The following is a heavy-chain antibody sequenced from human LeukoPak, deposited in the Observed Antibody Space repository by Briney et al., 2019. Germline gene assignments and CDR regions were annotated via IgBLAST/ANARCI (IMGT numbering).Heavy chain of an antibody. J-gene: IGHJ5*02. V-gene: IGHV4-59*01. CDR2: IYYSGST. CDR3: ARGGYSNWFDP. CDR1: GGSISSYY. D-gene: IGHD1-1*01. Sequence: SETLSLTCTVSGGSISSYYWSWIRQPPGKGREWIGYIYYSGSTNYNPSLKSRVTISVDTSKNQFSLKLSSVTAADTAVYYCARGGYSNWFDPWGQGTLVTVSS.